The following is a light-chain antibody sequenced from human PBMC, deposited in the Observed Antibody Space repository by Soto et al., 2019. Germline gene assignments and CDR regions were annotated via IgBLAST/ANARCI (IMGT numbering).Light chain of an antibody. J-gene: IGKJ2*01. CDR1: QSVSNNY. CDR2: GSS. Sequence: EVVLTQSPGTLSLSPGERATLSCRASQSVSNNYLAWYQQKPGQSPKLLIFGSSDRATGIPDRFSSSGSGTDFTITISSLEPEDFAVYYCQQYGSSAPYTFGQGTKLEIK. CDR3: QQYGSSAPYT. V-gene: IGKV3-20*01.